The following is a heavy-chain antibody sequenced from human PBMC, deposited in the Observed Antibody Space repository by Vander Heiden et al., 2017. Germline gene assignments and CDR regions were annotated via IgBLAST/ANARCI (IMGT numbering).Heavy chain of an antibody. V-gene: IGHV3-73*02. D-gene: IGHD6-19*01. J-gene: IGHJ6*02. CDR2: IRSKANSYAT. CDR3: TRRYGSGWSDYYYGMDV. Sequence: EVQLVESGGGLVQPGGSLKLSCAASGFTFSGSAMPWVRQASGKGLEWVGRIRSKANSYATAYAASVKGRFTISRDDSKNTAYLQMNSLKTEDTAVYYCTRRYGSGWSDYYYGMDVWGQGTTVTVSS. CDR1: GFTFSGSA.